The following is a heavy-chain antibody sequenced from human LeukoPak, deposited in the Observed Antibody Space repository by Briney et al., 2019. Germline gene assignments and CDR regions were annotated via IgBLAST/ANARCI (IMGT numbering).Heavy chain of an antibody. CDR3: ARGTYYYDSSGYEEYFQH. Sequence: ASVKVSCKASGYTFTSYDINWVRQATGQGLGWMGWMNPNSGNTGYAQKFQGRVTMTRNTSISTAYMELSSLRSEDTAVYYCARGTYYYDSSGYEEYFQHWGQGTLVTVSS. J-gene: IGHJ1*01. V-gene: IGHV1-8*01. D-gene: IGHD3-22*01. CDR2: MNPNSGNT. CDR1: GYTFTSYD.